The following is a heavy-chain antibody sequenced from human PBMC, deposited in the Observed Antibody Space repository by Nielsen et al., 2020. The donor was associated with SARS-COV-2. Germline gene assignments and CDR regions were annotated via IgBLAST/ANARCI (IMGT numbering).Heavy chain of an antibody. CDR3: AGTLTIFGVAPTLDY. J-gene: IGHJ4*02. V-gene: IGHV4-4*02. D-gene: IGHD3-3*01. CDR2: IYHSGST. CDR1: GGSISSSNW. Sequence: SETLSLTCAVSGGSISSSNWWSWVRQPPGKGLEWIGEIYHSGSTNYNPSLKSRVTISLDTSKKQFSLRLSSLTAADTAVYYCAGTLTIFGVAPTLDYWGQGTLVTVSS.